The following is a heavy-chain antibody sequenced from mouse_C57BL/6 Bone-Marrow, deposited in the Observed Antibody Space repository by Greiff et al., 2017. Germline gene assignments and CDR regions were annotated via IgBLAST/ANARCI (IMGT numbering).Heavy chain of an antibody. CDR3: ASEATTLYFDD. D-gene: IGHD1-1*01. CDR2: IDPAADNP. V-gene: IGHV14-3*01. J-gene: IGHJ2*01. Sequence: VQLQQSVAELVRPGASVKLSCTASGFNIKNTYMRWVKQRPEQGLEWIGRIDPAADNPKYAPKFPGKGNITEDTSSHTAYLQLSSLTAEDTAIYYRASEATTLYFDDWGKGTTLTVSS. CDR1: GFNIKNTY.